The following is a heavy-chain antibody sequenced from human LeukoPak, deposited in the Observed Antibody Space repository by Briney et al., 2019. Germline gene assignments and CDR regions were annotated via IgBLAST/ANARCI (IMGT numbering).Heavy chain of an antibody. CDR3: ARDTPYSYGFYYYYGMDV. Sequence: GASVKVSCNASGGTFSSYAISWVRQAPGQGLEWMGGIIPIFGTANYAQKFQGRATITADESTSTAYMELSSLRSEDTAVYYCARDTPYSYGFYYYYGMDVWGQGTTVTVSS. CDR2: IIPIFGTA. D-gene: IGHD5-18*01. V-gene: IGHV1-69*13. J-gene: IGHJ6*02. CDR1: GGTFSSYA.